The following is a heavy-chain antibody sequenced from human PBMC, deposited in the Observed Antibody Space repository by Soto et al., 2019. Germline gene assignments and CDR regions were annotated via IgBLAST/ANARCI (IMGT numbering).Heavy chain of an antibody. J-gene: IGHJ4*02. CDR2: IYPGDSDT. D-gene: IGHD2-8*01. Sequence: PGESLKISCKGSGYSFTSYWIGWVRQMAGKGLEWMGSIYPGDSDTRYSPSFEGQVTISADEAIDTAYLQWSSLKASDTAMYYCARVSLYCTNGVCHFDYWGQGTLVTVSS. V-gene: IGHV5-51*01. CDR3: ARVSLYCTNGVCHFDY. CDR1: GYSFTSYW.